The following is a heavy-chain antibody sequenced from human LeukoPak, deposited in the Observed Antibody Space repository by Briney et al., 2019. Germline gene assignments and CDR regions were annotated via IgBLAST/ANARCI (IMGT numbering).Heavy chain of an antibody. CDR2: ISRSGSNM. CDR1: GIIFTDYQ. D-gene: IGHD6-19*01. Sequence: GGSLRLSCTVSGIIFTDYQMSWIRQTPGRGLEWVSDISRSGSNMYYADSVKGRLTISRDNAKNSVHLQISSLRADGTAVYYCAKGRSSGWSSSFDYWGQGTLVTVSS. J-gene: IGHJ4*02. CDR3: AKGRSSGWSSSFDY. V-gene: IGHV3-11*01.